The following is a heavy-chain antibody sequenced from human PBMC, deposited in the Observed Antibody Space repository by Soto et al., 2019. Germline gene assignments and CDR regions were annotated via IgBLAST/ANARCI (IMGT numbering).Heavy chain of an antibody. CDR3: ARALRITMVRGVINEREYYYGMDV. Sequence: SETLSLTCAVYGGSFSGDYWSWIRQPPGKGLEWIGEINHSGSTNYNPSLKSRVTISVDTSRNQFSLKLSSVTAADTAVYYCARALRITMVRGVINEREYYYGMDVWGQGPTVTVSS. V-gene: IGHV4-34*01. J-gene: IGHJ6*02. CDR1: GGSFSGDY. D-gene: IGHD3-10*01. CDR2: INHSGST.